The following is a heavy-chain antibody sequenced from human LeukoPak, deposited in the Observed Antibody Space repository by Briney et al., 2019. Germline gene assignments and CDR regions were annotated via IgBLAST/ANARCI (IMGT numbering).Heavy chain of an antibody. CDR2: IYYSGST. D-gene: IGHD6-6*01. CDR1: GGSISSYY. CDR3: VRYSTSSGWFDP. V-gene: IGHV4-59*08. Sequence: PSETLSLTCTVSGGSISSYYWSWIRQPPGKGLEWIGYIYYSGSTNYNPSLKSRVTISVDTSKNQFSLKLSSVTAADTAVYYCVRYSTSSGWFDPWGQGTLVTVSS. J-gene: IGHJ5*02.